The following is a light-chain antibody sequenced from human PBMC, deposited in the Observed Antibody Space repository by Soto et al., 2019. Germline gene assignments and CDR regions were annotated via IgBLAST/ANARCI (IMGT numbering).Light chain of an antibody. V-gene: IGKV1-39*01. CDR3: QQSYSTPYT. CDR1: QSISSY. J-gene: IGKJ2*01. CDR2: AAS. Sequence: IPLTQSPFSLSASVGDTVTITCRASQSISSYLNWYQQKPGKAPKLLIYAASSLQSGVPSRFSGSGSGTDFTLTISSLQPEDFATYYCQQSYSTPYTFGQGTKVDIK.